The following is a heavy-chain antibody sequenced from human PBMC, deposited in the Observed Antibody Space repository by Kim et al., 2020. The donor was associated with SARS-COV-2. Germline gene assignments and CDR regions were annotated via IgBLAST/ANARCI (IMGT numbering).Heavy chain of an antibody. CDR1: GFAFSGYA. V-gene: IGHV3-23*01. D-gene: IGHD3-16*01. J-gene: IGHJ4*02. Sequence: GGSLRLSCSASGFAFSGYALSWVRQAPGKGLEWVSAITAGGRSRYLADSVKGRFSISRDDFRSTFYLEMNSLRAEDTAVYYCAQEGGNYGSNPFDYWGQG. CDR3: AQEGGNYGSNPFDY. CDR2: ITAGGRSR.